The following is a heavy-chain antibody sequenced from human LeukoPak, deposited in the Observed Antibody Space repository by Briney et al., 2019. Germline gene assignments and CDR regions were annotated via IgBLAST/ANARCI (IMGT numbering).Heavy chain of an antibody. J-gene: IGHJ4*02. CDR2: ISSNSGSI. V-gene: IGHV3-9*01. CDR1: GFTFDDYA. D-gene: IGHD5-18*01. CDR3: AKTDTAMVKGYFDY. Sequence: GGSLRLSCAASGFTFDDYAMHWVRHAPGKGLEWVSGISSNSGSIGYADSVKGRFTISRDNAKNSLYLQMNSLRAEDTALYYCAKTDTAMVKGYFDYWGQGTLVTVSS.